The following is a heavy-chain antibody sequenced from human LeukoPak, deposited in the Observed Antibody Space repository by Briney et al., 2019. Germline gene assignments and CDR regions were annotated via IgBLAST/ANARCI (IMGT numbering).Heavy chain of an antibody. Sequence: SETLSLTCTVSGGSISSGSYYWGWIRQPPGKGLEWIGSIYYSGSTYYNPSLKSRVTISVDTSKNQFSLKLSSVTAADTAVYYCASFGDGYNSRYFDYWGQGTLVTVSS. D-gene: IGHD5-24*01. CDR1: GGSISSGSYY. CDR2: IYYSGST. V-gene: IGHV4-39*07. CDR3: ASFGDGYNSRYFDY. J-gene: IGHJ4*02.